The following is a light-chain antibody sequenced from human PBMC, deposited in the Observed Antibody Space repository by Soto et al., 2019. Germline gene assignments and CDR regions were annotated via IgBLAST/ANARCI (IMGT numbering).Light chain of an antibody. J-gene: IGKJ1*01. CDR2: GAS. V-gene: IGKV3-20*01. CDR3: QQYGESPWT. CDR1: QSVGSSY. Sequence: ILMTQSPTTLSVSPGERATLSCRATQSVGSSYLAWYQQKPGQAPRLLIYGASSRATAIPDRFSGSGSGTDFTLTISRLEPEDFAVYYCQQYGESPWTFGQGTKVDIK.